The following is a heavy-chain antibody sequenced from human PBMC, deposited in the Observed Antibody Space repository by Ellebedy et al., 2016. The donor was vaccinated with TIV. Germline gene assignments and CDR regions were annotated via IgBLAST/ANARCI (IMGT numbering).Heavy chain of an antibody. CDR3: VHTGDRGI. D-gene: IGHD3-10*01. CDR1: GYTFTSYG. J-gene: IGHJ3*02. Sequence: AASVKVSCKASGYTFTSYGFSWVRQAPGQGLEWMGWISAYNGNTNYAQKLQGRVTMSTDTSTSTAYMELRSLRSDDTAAYYCVHTGDRGIWGQGTMVTVSS. V-gene: IGHV1-18*01. CDR2: ISAYNGNT.